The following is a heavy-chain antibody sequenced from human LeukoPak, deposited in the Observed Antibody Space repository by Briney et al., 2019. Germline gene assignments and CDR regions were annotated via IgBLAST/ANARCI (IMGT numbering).Heavy chain of an antibody. CDR3: ARNAHDYGDYGFDY. CDR2: ISSSSSYI. Sequence: GGSLRLSCAASGFTFGSYSMNWVRQAPGKGLEWVSSISSSSSYIYYADSVKGRFTISRDNAKNSLYLQMNSLRAEDTAVYYCARNAHDYGDYGFDYWGQGTLVTVSS. J-gene: IGHJ4*02. D-gene: IGHD4-17*01. CDR1: GFTFGSYS. V-gene: IGHV3-21*01.